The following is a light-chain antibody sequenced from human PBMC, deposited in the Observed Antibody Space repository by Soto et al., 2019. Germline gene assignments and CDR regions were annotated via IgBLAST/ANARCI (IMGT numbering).Light chain of an antibody. J-gene: IGKJ2*01. CDR3: QQYVTSPYT. CDR1: QSVSSSS. V-gene: IGKV3-20*01. CDR2: ATS. Sequence: EIVLTQSPGTLSLSPGDRATLSCRASQSVSSSSLAWYRQKPGQAPSLLIYATSSRAPGIPDRFSGSGSGTDFTLTISRLEPEDFAVYYCQQYVTSPYTFGQGTKLEIK.